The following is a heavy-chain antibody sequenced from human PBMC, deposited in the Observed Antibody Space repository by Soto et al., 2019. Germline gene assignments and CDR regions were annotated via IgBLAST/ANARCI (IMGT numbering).Heavy chain of an antibody. CDR3: ARGDGSGSSETYYYYYYMDV. J-gene: IGHJ6*03. D-gene: IGHD3-10*01. CDR1: GFTFSSYS. CDR2: ISSSSSYI. Sequence: GGSLRLSCAASGFTFSSYSMNWVRQAPGKGLEWVSSISSSSSYIYYADSVKGRFTISRDNAKNSLYLQVNSLRAEDTAVYYCARGDGSGSSETYYYYYYMDVWGKGTTVTVSS. V-gene: IGHV3-21*01.